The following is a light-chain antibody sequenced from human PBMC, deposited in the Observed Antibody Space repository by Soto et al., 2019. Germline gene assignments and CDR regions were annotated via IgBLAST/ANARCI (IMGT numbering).Light chain of an antibody. J-gene: IGKJ3*01. CDR3: QQHGGSPPYT. Sequence: EVVLTQYPGTLSLSPGDRATVSCRASQTVHSSFFAWYQQKGGQAPRLLIYGTSNRAAGIPDRFSGHGSGTDFTLTIDGLEPEDFAMYFCQQHGGSPPYTFGRGTRVDI. CDR2: GTS. CDR1: QTVHSSF. V-gene: IGKV3-20*01.